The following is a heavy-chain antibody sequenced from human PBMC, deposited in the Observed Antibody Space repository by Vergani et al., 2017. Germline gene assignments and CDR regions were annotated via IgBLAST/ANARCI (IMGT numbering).Heavy chain of an antibody. CDR2: ISPDGFST. V-gene: IGHV1-46*03. Sequence: QVQLVQSGAEVGKPGASVKISCKASGYTFTANYIHWARQAPEQGLEWVGVISPDGFSTFYAQKFQGRVTITRDTSTSTVYVEVTSLRSDDTAVYYCAREPPLTGFFDYWGQGTLVTVSS. CDR3: AREPPLTGFFDY. J-gene: IGHJ4*02. CDR1: GYTFTANY. D-gene: IGHD3-9*01.